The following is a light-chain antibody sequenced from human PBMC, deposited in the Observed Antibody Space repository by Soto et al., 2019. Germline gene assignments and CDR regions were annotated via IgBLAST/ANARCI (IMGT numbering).Light chain of an antibody. CDR3: AAWDDTLHGRDV. J-gene: IGLJ1*01. V-gene: IGLV1-44*01. Sequence: QSVLTQPPSASGTPGQRVTISCSGSNSNIGINTVSWYQQVPGTAPRVLIYADNQRPSGVPDRFSGSKSGTSASLAISWLQSEDEAAYYCAAWDDTLHGRDVFGTGTKLTV. CDR1: NSNIGINT. CDR2: ADN.